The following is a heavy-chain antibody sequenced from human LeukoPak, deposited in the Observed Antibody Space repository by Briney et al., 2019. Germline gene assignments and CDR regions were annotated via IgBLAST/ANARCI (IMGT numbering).Heavy chain of an antibody. V-gene: IGHV3-23*01. CDR2: ISNNGVSK. Sequence: GGSLRLSCAASGFTFSSYAMSWVRQAPGKGLEWVSHISNNGVSKSYADSVKGRFTISRDNSKNTLYLQMNSLRAEDTAVYYCARGKSIVVVTAIQYYFDYWGQGTLVTVSS. J-gene: IGHJ4*02. CDR3: ARGKSIVVVTAIQYYFDY. D-gene: IGHD2-21*02. CDR1: GFTFSSYA.